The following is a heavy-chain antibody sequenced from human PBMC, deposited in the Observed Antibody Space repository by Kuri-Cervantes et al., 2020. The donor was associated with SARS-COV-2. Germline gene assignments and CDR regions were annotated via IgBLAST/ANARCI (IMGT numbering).Heavy chain of an antibody. CDR3: ARAYGDYEVTDY. D-gene: IGHD4-17*01. Sequence: SETLSLTCAVSGYSISSGYYWGWIRQPPEKGLEWIGSIYHSGSTYYNPSLKSRVTISVDTSKNQFSLKLSSVTAADTAVYYCARAYGDYEVTDYWGQGTLVTVSS. CDR1: GYSISSGYY. V-gene: IGHV4-38-2*01. CDR2: IYHSGST. J-gene: IGHJ4*02.